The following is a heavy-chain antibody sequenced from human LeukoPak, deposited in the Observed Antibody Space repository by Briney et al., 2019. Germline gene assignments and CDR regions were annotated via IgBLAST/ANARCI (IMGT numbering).Heavy chain of an antibody. V-gene: IGHV1-2*02. J-gene: IGHJ4*02. CDR3: ARDLGTYYYDFDY. Sequence: ASVKVSCKASGYTFTGYYMHWVRQAPGQGREWMGWINPNSGGTKYAQKFQGRVTMTRDTSISTAYMELSRLRSDDPAVYYCARDLGTYYYDFDYWGQGTLVTVSS. CDR1: GYTFTGYY. CDR2: INPNSGGT. D-gene: IGHD3-10*01.